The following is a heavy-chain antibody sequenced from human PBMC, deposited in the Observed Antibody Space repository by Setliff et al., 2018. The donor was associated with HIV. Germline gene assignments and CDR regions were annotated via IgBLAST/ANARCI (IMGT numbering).Heavy chain of an antibody. CDR1: GVSISSHS. V-gene: IGHV4-59*11. CDR3: ARAAYSDAFDI. CDR2: FYYSGST. J-gene: IGHJ3*02. Sequence: SETLSLTCPVSGVSISSHSWTWIRQPPGKGLEWIGYFYYSGSTNYNPSLKGRVTISADTSENQLSLKLSSLTAADTAVYYCARAAYSDAFDIWGQGTLVTVSS. D-gene: IGHD3-16*01.